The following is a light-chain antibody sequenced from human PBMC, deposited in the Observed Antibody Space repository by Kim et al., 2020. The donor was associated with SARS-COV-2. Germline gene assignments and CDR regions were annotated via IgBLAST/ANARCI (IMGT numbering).Light chain of an antibody. V-gene: IGLV2-11*01. J-gene: IGLJ2*01. Sequence: QSALTQPRTVSGSPGQSVTISCTGTSIDVGGYDYVSWYQQHPGKAPKLMISAVRHRPSGVPDRFSGSKSGNTASLTISGLQAEDEADYYCCSYTDTSTPVKFGGGTQLTVL. CDR2: AVR. CDR3: CSYTDTSTPVK. CDR1: SIDVGGYDY.